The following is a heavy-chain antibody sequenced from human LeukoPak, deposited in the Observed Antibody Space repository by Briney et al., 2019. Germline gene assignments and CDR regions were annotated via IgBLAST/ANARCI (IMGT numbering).Heavy chain of an antibody. V-gene: IGHV4-61*01. D-gene: IGHD3-22*01. CDR2: IYYSGST. CDR1: GGSVSSGSYY. CDR3: AREDDSSGYGIDY. Sequence: PSETLSLTCTVSGGSVSSGSYYWRWIRQPPGRGLEWIVYIYYSGSTNCNPSLKSRVTISVDTSKNQFALKLSSVTAADTAVYYCAREDDSSGYGIDYWGQGTLVTVSS. J-gene: IGHJ4*02.